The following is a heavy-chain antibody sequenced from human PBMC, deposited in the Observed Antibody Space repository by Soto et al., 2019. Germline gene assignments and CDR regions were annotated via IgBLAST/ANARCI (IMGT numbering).Heavy chain of an antibody. J-gene: IGHJ5*02. CDR3: ASWSGASGSYTAFTS. V-gene: IGHV1-18*01. CDR2: ISAYNGNT. D-gene: IGHD3-10*01. Sequence: SVKVSFTASGYTFSSYGISWVRQAPGQGLEWMGWISAYNGNTNYAQKFQGRVTLTRDTSITTAYMDLRRLTSDDTAVYYCASWSGASGSYTAFTSWGPGTLVTVSS. CDR1: GYTFSSYG.